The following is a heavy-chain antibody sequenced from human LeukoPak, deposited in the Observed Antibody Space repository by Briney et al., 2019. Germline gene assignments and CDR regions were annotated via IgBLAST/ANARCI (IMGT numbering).Heavy chain of an antibody. CDR1: GYTFTGYY. V-gene: IGHV1-2*02. Sequence: GASVKVSCKASGYTFTGYYMHWVRQAPGQGLEWMGWINPNSGGTNYAQKFQGRVTMTRDTSISTAYMELSRLRSDDTAVYYCARGTSLGLLWFGELPMYNWFDPWGQGTLVTVSS. J-gene: IGHJ5*02. CDR2: INPNSGGT. CDR3: ARGTSLGLLWFGELPMYNWFDP. D-gene: IGHD3-10*01.